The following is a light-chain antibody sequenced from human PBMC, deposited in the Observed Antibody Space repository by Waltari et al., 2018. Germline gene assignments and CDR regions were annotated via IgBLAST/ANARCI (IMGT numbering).Light chain of an antibody. CDR3: CSYTSSSPYV. Sequence: QSALTHPASGTGAPAQPIADPCAGTSSYVGGYASARWYQQHPGKAPKLIIYDVSNRPSGVSNRFSGSKSGNTASLTISGLQAEDEADYYCCSYTSSSPYVLGTGTKVTVL. CDR1: SSYVGGYAS. V-gene: IGLV2-14*03. J-gene: IGLJ1*01. CDR2: DVS.